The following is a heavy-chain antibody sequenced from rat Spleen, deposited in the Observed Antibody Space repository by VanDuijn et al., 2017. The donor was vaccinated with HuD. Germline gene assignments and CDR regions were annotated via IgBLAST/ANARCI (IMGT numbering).Heavy chain of an antibody. CDR3: ARPHSSHYVMDA. Sequence: EVQLVESGGGLVQPGRSLKLSCAASGFTVSDYYMAWVRQAPKNGLEWVASISFEGSSSYYGASVKGRFTISRDNAKSTLYLQIHSLRSEDTATYYCARPHSSHYVMDAWGQGASVTVSS. V-gene: IGHV5-22*01. CDR1: GFTVSDYY. J-gene: IGHJ4*01. CDR2: ISFEGSSS. D-gene: IGHD1-8*01.